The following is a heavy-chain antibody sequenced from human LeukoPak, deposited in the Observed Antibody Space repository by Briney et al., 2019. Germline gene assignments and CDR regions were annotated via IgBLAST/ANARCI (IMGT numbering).Heavy chain of an antibody. D-gene: IGHD5-24*01. CDR3: AREGVEMATNAFDY. CDR1: GFTVSSNY. V-gene: IGHV3-66*01. Sequence: PGGSLRLSCAASGFTVSSNYMSWVRQAPGKGLEWVSVIYSGGSTYYADSVKGRFTISRDNSKNTLYLQMNSLRAEDTAVYYCAREGVEMATNAFDYWGQGTLVTVSS. CDR2: IYSGGST. J-gene: IGHJ4*02.